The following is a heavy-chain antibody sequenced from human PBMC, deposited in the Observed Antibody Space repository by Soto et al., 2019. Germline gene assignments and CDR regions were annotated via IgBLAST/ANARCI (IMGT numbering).Heavy chain of an antibody. CDR1: GFTFSSYA. Sequence: GGSLRLSCAASGFTFSSYAMSWVRQAPGKGLEWVSAISGSGGSTYYADSVKGRFTISRDNSKNTLYLQMNSLRAEDTAVYYCAKGSSSSVYYYYYMDVWGKGTTVTVSS. D-gene: IGHD6-6*01. J-gene: IGHJ6*03. CDR3: AKGSSSSVYYYYYMDV. CDR2: ISGSGGST. V-gene: IGHV3-23*01.